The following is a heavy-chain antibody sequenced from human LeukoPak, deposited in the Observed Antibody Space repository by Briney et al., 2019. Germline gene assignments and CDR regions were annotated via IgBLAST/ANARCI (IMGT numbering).Heavy chain of an antibody. V-gene: IGHV3-74*01. Sequence: GGSLRLSCAASGFTFSTYWTHWVRQAPGKGLVWVSRISGDGSRTTYADSVKGRFTISRDNAKNTLYLQMNSLRTEDTAVYYCARPETQYSSGLDGFDIWGQGTMVTVSS. J-gene: IGHJ3*02. CDR1: GFTFSTYW. CDR2: ISGDGSRT. CDR3: ARPETQYSSGLDGFDI. D-gene: IGHD6-19*01.